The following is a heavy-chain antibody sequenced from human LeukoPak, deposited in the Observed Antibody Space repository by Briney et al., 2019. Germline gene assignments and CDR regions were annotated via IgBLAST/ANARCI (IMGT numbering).Heavy chain of an antibody. Sequence: PGRSLRLSCAASGFTFDDYAMHWVRQAPGKGVEWVSGISWNSGSIGYADSVKGRFTISRDNAKNSLYLQMNSLRAEDMALYYCARAPYDILTGFPLDYWGQGTLVTVSS. CDR1: GFTFDDYA. CDR2: ISWNSGSI. CDR3: ARAPYDILTGFPLDY. D-gene: IGHD3-9*01. V-gene: IGHV3-9*03. J-gene: IGHJ4*02.